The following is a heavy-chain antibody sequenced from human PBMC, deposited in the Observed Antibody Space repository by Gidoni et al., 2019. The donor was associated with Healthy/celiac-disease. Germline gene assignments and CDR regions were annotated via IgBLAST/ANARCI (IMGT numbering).Heavy chain of an antibody. D-gene: IGHD2-15*01. J-gene: IGHJ3*02. Sequence: VQLLESGGGLAQPGASLRLSCAASGFIFSSYAMSWVRQAPGKGLEWVSGISAGGGATYYGDSVKGRFTISRDNSKNTLSLQMNSLRAEDTAVYYCAKDRLTLDALDIWGQGTTVTVSS. V-gene: IGHV3-23*01. CDR2: ISAGGGAT. CDR3: AKDRLTLDALDI. CDR1: GFIFSSYA.